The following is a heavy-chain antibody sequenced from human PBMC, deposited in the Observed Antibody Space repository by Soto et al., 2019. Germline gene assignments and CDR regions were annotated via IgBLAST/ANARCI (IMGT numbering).Heavy chain of an antibody. CDR2: IIPIFGTA. J-gene: IGHJ6*02. Sequence: ASVKVSCKASGGTFSSYAISWVRQAPGQGLEWMGGIIPIFGTANYAQKFQGRVTITADESTSTAYMELSSLRSEDTAVYYCARLRDCSGGRCYGGSYYYYYGMDVWGHGTTVTVSS. D-gene: IGHD2-15*01. CDR1: GGTFSSYA. V-gene: IGHV1-69*13. CDR3: ARLRDCSGGRCYGGSYYYYYGMDV.